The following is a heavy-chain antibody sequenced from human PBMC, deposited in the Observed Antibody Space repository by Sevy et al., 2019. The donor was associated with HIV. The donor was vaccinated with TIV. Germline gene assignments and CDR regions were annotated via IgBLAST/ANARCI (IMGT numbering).Heavy chain of an antibody. J-gene: IGHJ6*02. CDR2: FDPEDGEI. Sequence: ASVKVSCKVSGYTLTELSIHWVRQAPGKGLEGMGGFDPEDGEIIYAQKFQGRVTMTEDTSTDTAYMELSSLRSEDTAVYYCAIDRDYYGMDVWGQGTTVTVSS. D-gene: IGHD3-10*01. CDR3: AIDRDYYGMDV. V-gene: IGHV1-24*01. CDR1: GYTLTELS.